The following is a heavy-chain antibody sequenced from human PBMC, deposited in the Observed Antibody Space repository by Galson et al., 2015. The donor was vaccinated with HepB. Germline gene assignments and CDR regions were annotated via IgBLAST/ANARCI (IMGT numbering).Heavy chain of an antibody. V-gene: IGHV3-72*01. D-gene: IGHD1-26*01. J-gene: IGHJ6*04. Sequence: SLRLSCAASGFIFSNHYMDWVRQAPGKGLEWVARVRNKASSHTTEYAPSVKGRFTISRDDPKNSVYLQMNNLKTEDTAVYYCARGGVWGEGTTVTVSS. CDR1: GFIFSNHY. CDR3: ARGGV. CDR2: VRNKASSHTT.